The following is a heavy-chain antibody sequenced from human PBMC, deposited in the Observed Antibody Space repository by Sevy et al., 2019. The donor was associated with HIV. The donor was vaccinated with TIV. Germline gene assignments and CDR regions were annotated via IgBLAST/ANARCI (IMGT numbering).Heavy chain of an antibody. CDR1: GGSITSLY. D-gene: IGHD1-26*01. V-gene: IGHV4-59*08. J-gene: IGHJ4*02. CDR3: AGENAWGRGYS. Sequence: SETLSLTCTVSGGSITSLYWNWIRQPPGKGLEWIANIYYNGHINYNPSLKSRVTLSLDTSKNLLSLRLSSVTAAVTAMYYCAGENAWGRGYSWGQGTLVTVSS. CDR2: IYYNGHI.